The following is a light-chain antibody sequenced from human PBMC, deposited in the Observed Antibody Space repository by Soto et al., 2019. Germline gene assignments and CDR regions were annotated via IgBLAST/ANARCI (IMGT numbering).Light chain of an antibody. J-gene: IGLJ1*01. CDR2: EVS. Sequence: QSVLTQPASVPGSPGQSITISCTGTSSDVGGYNYVSWYQQHPGKAPKLMIYEVSNRPSGVSNRFSGSKSGNTASLTIPGLQAEDEADYYCSSYTSSSTRVFGTGTKVTVL. CDR1: SSDVGGYNY. V-gene: IGLV2-14*01. CDR3: SSYTSSSTRV.